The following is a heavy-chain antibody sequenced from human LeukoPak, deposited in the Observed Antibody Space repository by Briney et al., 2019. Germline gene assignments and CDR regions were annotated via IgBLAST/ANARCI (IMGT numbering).Heavy chain of an antibody. CDR2: IYHSGST. D-gene: IGHD3-22*01. CDR1: GVSISSGGYS. CDR3: ARVVSKYYYDSSGYFPSWYFDL. J-gene: IGHJ2*01. Sequence: SETLSLTCAVSGVSISSGGYSWSWIRQPPGKGLEWIGYIYHSGSTYYNPSLKSRVTISVDRSKNQFSLKLSSVTAADTAVYYCARVVSKYYYDSSGYFPSWYFDLWGRGTLVTVSS. V-gene: IGHV4-30-2*01.